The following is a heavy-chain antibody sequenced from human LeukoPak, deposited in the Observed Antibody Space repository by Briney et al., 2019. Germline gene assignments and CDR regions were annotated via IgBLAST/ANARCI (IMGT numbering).Heavy chain of an antibody. Sequence: PGGSLRLSCAASGFTFSSYAMSWVRQAPGKGLEWVSVITGGSPSTSYADSVKGRFTISRDNSKNTMYMQMNSLRGEDTALYYCVARYNISPDYWGQGTLVT. V-gene: IGHV3-23*01. CDR1: GFTFSSYA. D-gene: IGHD6-13*01. CDR2: ITGGSPST. CDR3: VARYNISPDY. J-gene: IGHJ4*02.